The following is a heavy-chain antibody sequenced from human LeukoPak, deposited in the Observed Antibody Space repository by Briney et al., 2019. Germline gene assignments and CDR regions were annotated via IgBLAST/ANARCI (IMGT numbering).Heavy chain of an antibody. CDR1: GGSFSGYY. J-gene: IGHJ4*02. D-gene: IGHD1-1*01. V-gene: IGHV4-34*01. CDR2: INHSGST. Sequence: SETLSLTCAVYGGSFSGYYWSWIRQPPGKGLEWIGEINHSGSTNYNPSLKSRVTISVDTSKNQFSLKLSSVTAADTAVYYCARGRTKNFDYWGQGTLVTVSS. CDR3: ARGRTKNFDY.